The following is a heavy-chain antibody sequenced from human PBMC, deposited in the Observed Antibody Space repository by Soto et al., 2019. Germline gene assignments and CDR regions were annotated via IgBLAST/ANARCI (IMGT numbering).Heavy chain of an antibody. V-gene: IGHV3-21*01. CDR1: GSTFSSYS. J-gene: IGHJ6*02. Sequence: GGSLRLSCAASGSTFSSYSMNWVRQAPGKGLEWVSSISSSSSYIYYADSVKGRFTISRDNAKNSLYLQMNSLRAEDTAVYYCARKAILNYYYYGMDVWGQGTTVTVSS. CDR2: ISSSSSYI. CDR3: ARKAILNYYYYGMDV. D-gene: IGHD3-3*01.